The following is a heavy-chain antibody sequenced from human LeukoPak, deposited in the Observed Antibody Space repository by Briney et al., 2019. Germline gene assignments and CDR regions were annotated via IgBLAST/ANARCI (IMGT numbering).Heavy chain of an antibody. D-gene: IGHD4-23*01. CDR3: ARSNFGGNVHFDY. Sequence: ASVKVSCKASRYSFTSYDINWVRQATGQGLEWIGWMNPNSGDADYTQKFKGRVTFTRDTSTRTAYMEVNSLGSEDTAVYYCARSNFGGNVHFDYWGQGTLVTVSS. CDR1: RYSFTSYD. J-gene: IGHJ4*02. CDR2: MNPNSGDA. V-gene: IGHV1-8*02.